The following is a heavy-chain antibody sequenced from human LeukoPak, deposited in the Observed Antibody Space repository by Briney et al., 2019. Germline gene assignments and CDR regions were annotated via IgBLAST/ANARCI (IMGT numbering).Heavy chain of an antibody. J-gene: IGHJ4*02. D-gene: IGHD1-26*01. CDR1: GFTFSSYA. V-gene: IGHV3-23*01. CDR3: ANPGWVKWELLPDFDY. Sequence: PGGSLRLSCAASGFTFSSYAMSWVRQAPGKGLEWVSAISGSGGSTYCADSVKGRFTISRDNSKNTLYLQMNSLRAEDTAVYYCANPGWVKWELLPDFDYWGQGTLVTVSS. CDR2: ISGSGGST.